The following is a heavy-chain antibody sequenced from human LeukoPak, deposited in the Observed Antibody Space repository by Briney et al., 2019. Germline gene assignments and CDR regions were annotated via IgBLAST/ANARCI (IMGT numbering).Heavy chain of an antibody. CDR1: GFTFSNYA. CDR2: INVSGGST. Sequence: PGGSLRHSCAASGFTFSNYAMSWVRQDPGKGLEWLSSINVSGGSTYYTDSVKGRFTIPRDNPKNTLYLQMNSLRAGDTAVYYCSMDGVTRTQELWVQGSLVTVSS. J-gene: IGHJ4*02. V-gene: IGHV3-23*01. CDR3: SMDGVTRTQEL. D-gene: IGHD1-26*01.